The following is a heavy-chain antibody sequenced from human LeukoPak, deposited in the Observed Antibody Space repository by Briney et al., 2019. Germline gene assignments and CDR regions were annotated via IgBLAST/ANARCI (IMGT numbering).Heavy chain of an antibody. D-gene: IGHD6-19*01. CDR2: ISGSGGST. Sequence: GGSLRLSCAASGFTFSSYAMSWVRQAPGKGLEWVSAISGSGGSTYYADSVKGRFTTSRDNSKNTLHLQMNSLRAEDTAVYYCAKAPERIAVAGYFDYWGQGTLVTVSS. J-gene: IGHJ4*02. CDR3: AKAPERIAVAGYFDY. V-gene: IGHV3-23*01. CDR1: GFTFSSYA.